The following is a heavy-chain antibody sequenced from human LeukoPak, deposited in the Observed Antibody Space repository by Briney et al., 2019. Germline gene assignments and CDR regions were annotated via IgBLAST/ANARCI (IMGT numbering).Heavy chain of an antibody. D-gene: IGHD3-16*01. J-gene: IGHJ4*02. CDR2: FYTSGNT. CDR1: GGSISSSSYY. V-gene: IGHV4-61*02. Sequence: SETLSLTCTVSGGSISSSSYYWSWIRQSAGKGLECIGRFYTSGNTNYNPSLKSRVTMSVDTSKNQFSLKLRSVTAADTAVYYCANYGVVLATYGSPSPFVYWGQGTLVTVSS. CDR3: ANYGVVLATYGSPSPFVY.